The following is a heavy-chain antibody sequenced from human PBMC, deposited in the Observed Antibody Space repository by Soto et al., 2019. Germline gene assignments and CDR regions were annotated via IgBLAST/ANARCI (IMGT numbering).Heavy chain of an antibody. D-gene: IGHD3-9*01. Sequence: VGSLRLSCAASGFTFSSYAMSWVRQAPGKGLEWVSAISGSGGSTYYADSVKGRFTISRDNSKNTLYLQMNSLRAEDTAVYYCAKVRPHYDILTGYYSGWGQGTLVTVSS. CDR2: ISGSGGST. CDR3: AKVRPHYDILTGYYSG. J-gene: IGHJ4*02. CDR1: GFTFSSYA. V-gene: IGHV3-23*01.